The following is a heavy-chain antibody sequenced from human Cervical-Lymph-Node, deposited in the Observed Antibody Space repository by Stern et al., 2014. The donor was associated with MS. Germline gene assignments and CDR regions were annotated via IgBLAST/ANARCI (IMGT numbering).Heavy chain of an antibody. V-gene: IGHV3-33*01. Sequence: QLVQSGGTVVQPGTSLRLSCEGSGFTFSNHGMNWVRRAPGKGLEWVASLWYDGRNKMYEDSVKGRFTISRDNSKNTLYLQMDTLRVEDTAVYYCARSSSSGWDYWGPGTLVTVSS. CDR2: LWYDGRNK. CDR3: ARSSSSGWDY. CDR1: GFTFSNHG. D-gene: IGHD6-25*01. J-gene: IGHJ4*02.